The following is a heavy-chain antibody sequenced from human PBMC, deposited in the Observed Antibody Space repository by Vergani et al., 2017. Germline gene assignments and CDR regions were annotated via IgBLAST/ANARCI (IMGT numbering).Heavy chain of an antibody. J-gene: IGHJ4*02. CDR3: ARDGYDILTGYYNLLDY. Sequence: QVQLVESGGGVVQPGRSLRLSCAASGFTFSSYAMHWVRQAPGKGLEWAAVISYDGSNKYYADSVKGRFTISRDNSKNTLYLQMNSLRAEDTAVYYCARDGYDILTGYYNLLDYWGQGTLVTVSS. V-gene: IGHV3-30-3*01. CDR2: ISYDGSNK. D-gene: IGHD3-9*01. CDR1: GFTFSSYA.